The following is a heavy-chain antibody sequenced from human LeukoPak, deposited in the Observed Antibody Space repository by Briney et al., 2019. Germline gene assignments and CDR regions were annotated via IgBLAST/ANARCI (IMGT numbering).Heavy chain of an antibody. CDR2: INPSGGST. CDR1: GYTFTSYY. Sequence: GASVKVSCKASGYTFTSYYMHRVRQAPGQGLEWMGIINPSGGSTSYAQKFQGRVTMTRDTSTSTVYMELSSLRSEDTAVYYCARATMVRGADDAFDIWGQGTMVTVSS. CDR3: ARATMVRGADDAFDI. V-gene: IGHV1-46*01. J-gene: IGHJ3*02. D-gene: IGHD3-10*01.